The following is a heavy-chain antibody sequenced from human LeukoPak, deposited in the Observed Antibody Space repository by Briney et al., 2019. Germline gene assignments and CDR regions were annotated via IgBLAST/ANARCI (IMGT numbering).Heavy chain of an antibody. CDR3: ARDVVGSLDC. CDR2: IKGDESAK. CDR1: AFTFSTYW. Sequence: PGGSLRLSSAAAAFTFSTYWMAWVSQAPGKGLEWVANIKGDESAKHQADSVKGRFTISRDNLQNSVYLQMSSLRGEDTAVYYCARDVVGSLDCWGQGTLVTVSS. J-gene: IGHJ4*02. V-gene: IGHV3-7*01. D-gene: IGHD1-26*01.